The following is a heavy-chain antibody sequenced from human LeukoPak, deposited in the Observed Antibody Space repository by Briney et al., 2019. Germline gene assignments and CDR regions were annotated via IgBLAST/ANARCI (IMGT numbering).Heavy chain of an antibody. CDR2: IDTSGNT. D-gene: IGHD3-10*01. CDR3: ARGIVRGVSAPDI. V-gene: IGHV4-4*07. Sequence: KSAETLSLTCTLSGGSISIYRWSWVRQPAGKGLEWMGRIDTSGNTNYNPSLNSRVTMSVDTSKTQFYLNLRSVTAADTAIYYCARGIVRGVSAPDIWGQGTMVTVSS. CDR1: GGSISIYR. J-gene: IGHJ3*02.